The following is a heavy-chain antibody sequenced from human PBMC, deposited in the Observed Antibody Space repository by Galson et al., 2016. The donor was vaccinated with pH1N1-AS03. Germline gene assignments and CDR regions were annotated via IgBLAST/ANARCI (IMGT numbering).Heavy chain of an antibody. CDR3: ATLSGIPVAGSISAYYAVDV. CDR1: GFTFSSYG. CDR2: ISGGSTEI. J-gene: IGHJ6*02. V-gene: IGHV3-21*01. D-gene: IGHD6-19*01. Sequence: SLRLSCAASGFTFSSYGMHWVRQAPGKGLEWVSSISGGSTEIYYADSVRGRFSISRDNAKNSLYLQMHGLRAADTAIYYCATLSGIPVAGSISAYYAVDVWGQGTTVIVSS.